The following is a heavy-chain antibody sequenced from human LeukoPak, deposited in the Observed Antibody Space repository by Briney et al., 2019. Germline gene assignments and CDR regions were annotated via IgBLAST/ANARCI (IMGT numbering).Heavy chain of an antibody. V-gene: IGHV1-46*01. CDR2: IYPRDGST. Sequence: ASVNVSCKASGYTFTSNYIHWVRQASGQGLEWMGMIYPRDGSTSYAQKFQGRVTVTRDTSTSTEHMELSGLRSEDTAVYYCARDQEGFDYWGQGTLVTVSS. CDR1: GYTFTSNY. J-gene: IGHJ4*02. CDR3: ARDQEGFDY.